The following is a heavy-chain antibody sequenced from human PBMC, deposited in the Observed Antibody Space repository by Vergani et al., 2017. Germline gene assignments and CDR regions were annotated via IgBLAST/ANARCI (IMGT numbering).Heavy chain of an antibody. CDR1: GFTFQAFA. J-gene: IGHJ2*01. Sequence: VEAGGGLVQPAGSLRLSCTASGFTFQAFAFHWVRQVSRRGLEWVSGIDSNYGVKNGNSFEGRFSISRYNAKKTVFLQMNNLTHEYTALYFCVKDNDYDADGPFELWGRGTLVTVSS. CDR2: IDSNYGVK. V-gene: IGHV3-9*01. D-gene: IGHD3-16*01. CDR3: VKDNDYDADGPFEL.